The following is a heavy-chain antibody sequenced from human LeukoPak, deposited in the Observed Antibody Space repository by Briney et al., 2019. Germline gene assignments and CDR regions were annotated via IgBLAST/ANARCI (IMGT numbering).Heavy chain of an antibody. CDR2: IYHSGST. Sequence: SETLSLTCAVSGGSISSSNWWSRVRQPPGKGLEWIGEIYHSGSTNYNPSLKSRVTISVDKSKNQFSLKLSSVTAADTAVYYCAITPDYSRPFDIWGQGTMVTVSS. D-gene: IGHD4-11*01. V-gene: IGHV4-4*02. CDR1: GGSISSSNW. J-gene: IGHJ3*02. CDR3: AITPDYSRPFDI.